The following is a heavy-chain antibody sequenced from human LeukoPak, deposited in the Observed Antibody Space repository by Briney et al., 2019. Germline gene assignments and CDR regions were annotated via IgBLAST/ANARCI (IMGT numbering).Heavy chain of an antibody. CDR1: GGSFSSTNYY. CDR3: ARQSSSTLHWY. V-gene: IGHV4-39*01. CDR2: IYYSGST. J-gene: IGHJ4*02. D-gene: IGHD6-6*01. Sequence: SETLSLTCTVSGGSFSSTNYYWGWIRQPPGKGLEWIGSIYYSGSTYYNPSLKSRVTISVDTSKNQFSLKLSSVTAADTAVYYCARQSSSTLHWYWGQGTLVTVSS.